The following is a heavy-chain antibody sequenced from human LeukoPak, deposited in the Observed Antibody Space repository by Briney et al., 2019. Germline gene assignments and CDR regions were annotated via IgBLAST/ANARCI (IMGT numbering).Heavy chain of an antibody. D-gene: IGHD3-9*01. CDR1: GFTFSSYG. J-gene: IGHJ4*02. CDR2: ISFEGSNK. Sequence: GGSLRLSCAASGFTFSSYGMHWVRQAPGKGLEWVAVISFEGSNKYYADSLKGRFSIPRDNSKNTLYLQMNRLGAEDTAVYYCARGGGGNSDFLTTYTGASLSFDYWGQGALVTVSS. V-gene: IGHV3-30*03. CDR3: ARGGGGNSDFLTTYTGASLSFDY.